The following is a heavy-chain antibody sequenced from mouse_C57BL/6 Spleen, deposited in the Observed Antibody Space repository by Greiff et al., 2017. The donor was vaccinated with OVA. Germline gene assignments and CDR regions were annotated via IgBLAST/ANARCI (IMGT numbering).Heavy chain of an antibody. CDR1: GYAFSSSW. Sequence: VQVVESGPELVKPGASVKISCKASGYAFSSSWMNWVKQRPGKGLEWIGRIYPGDGDTNYNGKFKGKATLTADKSSSTAYMQLSSLTSEDSAVYFCARESNHGAMDYWGQGTSVTVSS. CDR3: ARESNHGAMDY. D-gene: IGHD2-5*01. J-gene: IGHJ4*01. CDR2: IYPGDGDT. V-gene: IGHV1-82*01.